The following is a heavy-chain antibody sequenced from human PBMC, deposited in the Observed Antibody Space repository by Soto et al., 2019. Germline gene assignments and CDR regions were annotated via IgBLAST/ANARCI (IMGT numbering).Heavy chain of an antibody. CDR3: ARAGGLGAVAVDY. J-gene: IGHJ4*02. CDR1: GGSISSGGYS. D-gene: IGHD6-19*01. Sequence: QLQLQESGSGLVKPSQTLSLTCAVSGGSISSGGYSWSWIRQPPGKGLEWIGYIYHSRSTYYNPSLKSRVTISVDRSKNQFSLKLSSVTAADTAVYYCARAGGLGAVAVDYWGRGTLVTVSS. V-gene: IGHV4-30-2*01. CDR2: IYHSRST.